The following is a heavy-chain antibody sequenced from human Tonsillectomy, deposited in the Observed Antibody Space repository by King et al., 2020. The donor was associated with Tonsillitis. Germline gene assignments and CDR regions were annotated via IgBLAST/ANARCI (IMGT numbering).Heavy chain of an antibody. CDR2: INTNSGGT. V-gene: IGHV1-2*02. Sequence: QLVQSGAEVKKPGASVKVSCKASGYTFTGYYIHWVRQAPGQGLEWMGWINTNSGGTNYAQKFQGRVTMTRDTSISTAYMELSRLRSDDTAVYYCTRGQFGDLSLGAWGHGTTVIVSS. J-gene: IGHJ6*02. CDR1: GYTFTGYY. D-gene: IGHD3-10*01. CDR3: TRGQFGDLSLGA.